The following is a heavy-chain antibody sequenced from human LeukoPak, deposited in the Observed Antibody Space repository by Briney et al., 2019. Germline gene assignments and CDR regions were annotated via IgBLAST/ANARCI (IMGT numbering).Heavy chain of an antibody. D-gene: IGHD3-22*01. Sequence: SETLSLTCTVSGGSISSYYWSWIRQPPGKGLEWIGYIYYTGSTNYNPSLKSRVTISVDTSKNQFSLKLSSVTAADTAVYYCARGRYDSSGHYYHYWGQGTLVTVSS. CDR2: IYYTGST. V-gene: IGHV4-59*01. CDR1: GGSISSYY. J-gene: IGHJ4*02. CDR3: ARGRYDSSGHYYHY.